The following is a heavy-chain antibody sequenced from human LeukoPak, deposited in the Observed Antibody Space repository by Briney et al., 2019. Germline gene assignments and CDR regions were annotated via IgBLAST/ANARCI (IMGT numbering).Heavy chain of an antibody. V-gene: IGHV1-8*01. J-gene: IGHJ5*02. CDR1: GYTFTSYD. CDR3: ARGAAPPLITMVRGVIGGWFDP. CDR2: MNPNSGNT. D-gene: IGHD3-10*01. Sequence: ASVKVSCKASGYTFTSYDINWVRQATGQGLEWMGWMNPNSGNTGYAQKFQGRVTMTRNTSISTAYMELSSLRSEDTGVYYCARGAAPPLITMVRGVIGGWFDPWGQGTLVTVSS.